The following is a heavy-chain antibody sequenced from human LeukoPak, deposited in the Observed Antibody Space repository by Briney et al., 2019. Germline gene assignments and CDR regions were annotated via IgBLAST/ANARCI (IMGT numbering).Heavy chain of an antibody. CDR3: AKSRYSGSGDAFDI. CDR1: GFTFSSYG. J-gene: IGHJ3*02. D-gene: IGHD1-26*01. V-gene: IGHV3-30*18. Sequence: GGSLRLSCAASGFTFSSYGMHWVRQAPGKGLEWVAVISYDGSNKYYADSVKGRFTISRDNSKNTLYLQMNSLRAEDTAVYYCAKSRYSGSGDAFDIWGLGTMVTVSS. CDR2: ISYDGSNK.